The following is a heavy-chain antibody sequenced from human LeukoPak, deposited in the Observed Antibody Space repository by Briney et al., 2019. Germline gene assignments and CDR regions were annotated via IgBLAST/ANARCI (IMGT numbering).Heavy chain of an antibody. CDR3: AKAGYSTSWYYLDF. CDR1: DFTFSDYG. Sequence: PGGSLRLSCAASDFTFSDYGMDWVRQAPGKGLEWVAFIRFDGGNEIYGDSVKGRFTISRDDSKDTLYLQMNSLSAEDTAVYFCAKAGYSTSWYYLDFWGQGTLVTVSS. CDR2: IRFDGGNE. D-gene: IGHD6-13*01. V-gene: IGHV3-30*02. J-gene: IGHJ4*02.